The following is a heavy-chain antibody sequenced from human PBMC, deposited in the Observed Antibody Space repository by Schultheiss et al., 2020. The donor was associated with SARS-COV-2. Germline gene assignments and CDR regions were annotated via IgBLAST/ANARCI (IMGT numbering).Heavy chain of an antibody. CDR1: GGSISSYY. D-gene: IGHD6-6*01. J-gene: IGHJ4*02. V-gene: IGHV4-4*07. CDR2: IYTSGST. CDR3: ARSGKGDSSSPAGWD. Sequence: SQTLSLTCTVSGGSISSYYWSWIRQPPGKGLEWIGRIYTSGSTNYNPSLKSRVTMSVDTSKNQFSLKLSSVTAADTAVYYCARSGKGDSSSPAGWDWGQGTLVTVSS.